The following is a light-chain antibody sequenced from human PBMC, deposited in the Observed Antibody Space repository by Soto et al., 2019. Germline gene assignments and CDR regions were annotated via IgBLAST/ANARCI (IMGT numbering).Light chain of an antibody. V-gene: IGKV4-1*01. CDR3: QQYYGTPLT. CDR1: QSVLYSSNNKNY. Sequence: DIVMTQSPDSLAVSLGERATINCQSSQSVLYSSNNKNYLAWYQQKPGQPPKLLIYWASTRESGVPDRFSGSGSGTDFPLTISSLQAAYGAVYYCQQYYGTPLTFGGGTKVEIK. J-gene: IGKJ4*01. CDR2: WAS.